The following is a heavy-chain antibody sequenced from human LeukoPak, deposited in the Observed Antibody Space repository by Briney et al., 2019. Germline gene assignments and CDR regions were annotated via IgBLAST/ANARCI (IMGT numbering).Heavy chain of an antibody. CDR1: GFTVSSNS. Sequence: GGSLRLSCTVSGFTVSSNSMSWVRQAPGKGLEWVANIKQDGSEKYYVDSVKGRFTISRDNAKNSLYLQMNSLRAEDTAVYYCARAAYCSSTSCGSPFDYWGQGTLVTVSS. CDR3: ARAAYCSSTSCGSPFDY. D-gene: IGHD2-2*01. J-gene: IGHJ4*02. V-gene: IGHV3-7*01. CDR2: IKQDGSEK.